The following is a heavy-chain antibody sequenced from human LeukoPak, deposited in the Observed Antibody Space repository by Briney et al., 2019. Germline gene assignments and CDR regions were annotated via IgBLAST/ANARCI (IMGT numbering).Heavy chain of an antibody. Sequence: SETLSLTCAVYGGSFSGYYWSWIRQPPGKGLEWIGEINHSGSTNYNPSLKSRVTISVDTSKNQFSLKLSSVTAADTAVYYCARHRRNWFDPWGQGTLVTVSS. J-gene: IGHJ5*02. CDR2: INHSGST. CDR3: ARHRRNWFDP. V-gene: IGHV4-34*01. CDR1: GGSFSGYY.